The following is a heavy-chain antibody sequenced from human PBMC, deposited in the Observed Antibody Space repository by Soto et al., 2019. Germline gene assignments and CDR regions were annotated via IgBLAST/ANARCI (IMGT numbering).Heavy chain of an antibody. Sequence: QVQLQQWGAGLLKPSETLSLTCSVYGGSFSRYYWSWIRQSPGKGPEWIGEINHSGNTNYNPSLKSRVTILVDMSKNQFSLKLSSVTAADTAVYYCARGGVPADGTRGLFDFWGQGALVTVSS. CDR3: ARGGVPADGTRGLFDF. V-gene: IGHV4-34*01. CDR1: GGSFSRYY. D-gene: IGHD6-13*01. J-gene: IGHJ5*01. CDR2: INHSGNT.